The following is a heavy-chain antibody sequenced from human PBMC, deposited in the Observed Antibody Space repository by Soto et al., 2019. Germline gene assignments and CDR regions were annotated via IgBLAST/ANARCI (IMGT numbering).Heavy chain of an antibody. J-gene: IGHJ4*02. CDR3: ARDMRWAYY. V-gene: IGHV3-23*01. CDR1: GFTFSSFA. CDR2: ISGSGGST. D-gene: IGHD1-26*01. Sequence: PGGSLRLSCAASGFTFSSFAMSWVRQAPGKGLDWVSAISGSGGSTYSADSVKGRFTISRDNAKNSLYLQMNSLRAEDTAVYYCARDMRWAYYWGQGTLVTVSS.